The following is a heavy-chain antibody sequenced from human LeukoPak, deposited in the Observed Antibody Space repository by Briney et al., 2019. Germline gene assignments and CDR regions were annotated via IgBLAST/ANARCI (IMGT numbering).Heavy chain of an antibody. J-gene: IGHJ4*02. CDR2: INHSGST. Sequence: SQTLSLTCTVSGGSISSGGYYWSWIRQPPGKGLEWIGEINHSGSTNYNPSLKSRVTISVDTSKNQFSLKLSSVTAADTAVYYCARRYDFWSGYSYYFDYWGQGTLVTVS. D-gene: IGHD3-3*01. V-gene: IGHV4-30-2*01. CDR1: GGSISSGGYY. CDR3: ARRYDFWSGYSYYFDY.